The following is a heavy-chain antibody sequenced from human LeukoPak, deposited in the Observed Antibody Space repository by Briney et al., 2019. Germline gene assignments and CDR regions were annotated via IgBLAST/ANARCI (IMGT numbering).Heavy chain of an antibody. CDR1: GYTFTSYY. Sequence: GASVRVPCKPSGYTFTSYYMHWVRQAPRQGLEWMGIINPSAGSTSYAQKFQGRVTMTRDTSTSTVYMELSSLRSEDTAIYYCARDSGTTNAFDIWGQGTLVTVSS. CDR3: ARDSGTTNAFDI. J-gene: IGHJ3*02. V-gene: IGHV1-46*01. CDR2: INPSAGST. D-gene: IGHD1/OR15-1a*01.